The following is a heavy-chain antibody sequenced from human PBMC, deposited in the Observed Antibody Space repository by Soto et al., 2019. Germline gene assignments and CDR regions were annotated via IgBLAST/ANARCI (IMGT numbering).Heavy chain of an antibody. CDR3: ARGLTYDSSGRLAPGFDY. Sequence: PSETLSLTCAVYGGSFSGYYWSWIRQPPGKGLEWIGEINHSGSTNYNPSLKSRVTISVDTSKNQFSLKLSSVTAADTAVYYCARGLTYDSSGRLAPGFDYWGQGTLVTVS. CDR1: GGSFSGYY. J-gene: IGHJ4*02. V-gene: IGHV4-34*01. CDR2: INHSGST. D-gene: IGHD3-22*01.